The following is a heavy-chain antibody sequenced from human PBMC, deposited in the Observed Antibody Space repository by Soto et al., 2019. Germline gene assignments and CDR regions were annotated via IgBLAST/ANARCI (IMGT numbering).Heavy chain of an antibody. CDR3: AKDRLSSPCTWFDP. CDR1: GFTFDNYA. Sequence: EVQLLESGGGLVQPGGSLRLSCAASGFTFDNYAMSWVRQAPGKGLEWVSGIGGSGVTTYYAHSVKGRFTISRDNSKNTLYLQMNSLRAEVTAVYYCAKDRLSSPCTWFDPCGQGTLVTVSS. V-gene: IGHV3-23*01. CDR2: IGGSGVTT. J-gene: IGHJ5*02. D-gene: IGHD5-12*01.